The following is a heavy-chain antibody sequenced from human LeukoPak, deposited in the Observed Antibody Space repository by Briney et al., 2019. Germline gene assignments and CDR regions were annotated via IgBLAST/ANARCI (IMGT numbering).Heavy chain of an antibody. CDR1: GYTFTDYY. CDR2: INPNNGGT. CDR3: ATPERGYSGYDFGS. D-gene: IGHD5-12*01. J-gene: IGHJ4*02. Sequence: ASVKVSCKASGYTFTDYYMHWVRQAPGQGPEWMGWINPNNGGTNYAQKFQGRVTMTRDTSISTAYMELSRPRSDDTAVYYCATPERGYSGYDFGSWGQGTLVTVSS. V-gene: IGHV1-2*02.